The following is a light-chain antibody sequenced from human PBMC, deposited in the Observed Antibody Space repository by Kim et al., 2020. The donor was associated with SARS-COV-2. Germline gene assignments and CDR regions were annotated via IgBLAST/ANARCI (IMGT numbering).Light chain of an antibody. J-gene: IGLJ1*01. V-gene: IGLV3-1*01. Sequence: SPEQTASITCSGDKLGDKYACWYQQKPGQSPVLVIYQDSMRPSGIPERFSGSNSGNTATLTISGTQAMDEADYYCQAWDSSTLYVFGTGTKVTVL. CDR2: QDS. CDR1: KLGDKY. CDR3: QAWDSSTLYV.